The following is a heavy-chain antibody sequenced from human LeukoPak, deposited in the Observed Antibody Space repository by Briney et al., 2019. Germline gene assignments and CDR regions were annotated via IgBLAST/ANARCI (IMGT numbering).Heavy chain of an antibody. D-gene: IGHD3-10*01. J-gene: IGHJ4*02. CDR2: INPNSGGT. V-gene: IGHV1-2*02. CDR3: ARELRYYYGSGSYLFDY. Sequence: QGXEWXXWINPNSGGTNYAQKFQGRVTMTRDTSISTAYMELSRLRSDDTAVYYCARELRYYYGSGSYLFDYWGQGTLVTVSS.